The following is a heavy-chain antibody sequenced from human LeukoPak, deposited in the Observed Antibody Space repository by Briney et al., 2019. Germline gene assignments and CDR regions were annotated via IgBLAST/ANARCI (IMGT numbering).Heavy chain of an antibody. CDR3: ARDYYDSSGYWIQGVDY. D-gene: IGHD3-22*01. CDR2: ISYDGGNE. J-gene: IGHJ4*02. Sequence: PGGSLRLSCAASGFTFSSYAMHWVRQAPGKGLEWVAVISYDGGNEYYADSVKGRFTISRDNSKNTLYLQMNSLRAEDTAVYYCARDYYDSSGYWIQGVDYWGQGTLVTVSS. CDR1: GFTFSSYA. V-gene: IGHV3-30-3*01.